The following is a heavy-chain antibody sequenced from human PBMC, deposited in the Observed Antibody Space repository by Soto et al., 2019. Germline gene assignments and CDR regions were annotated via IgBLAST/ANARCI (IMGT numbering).Heavy chain of an antibody. CDR1: GGSISSSSYY. CDR3: ARPHYYSYSMDV. Sequence: QLQLQESGPGLVKPSETLSLTCTVSGGSISSSSYYWGWIRQPPGKGLEWIGSIYYSGSTYYNPSLKSRVTISVDTSKNQFSLKLSSVTAADTAVYYCARPHYYSYSMDVWGQGTKVTV. J-gene: IGHJ6*03. V-gene: IGHV4-39*01. CDR2: IYYSGST.